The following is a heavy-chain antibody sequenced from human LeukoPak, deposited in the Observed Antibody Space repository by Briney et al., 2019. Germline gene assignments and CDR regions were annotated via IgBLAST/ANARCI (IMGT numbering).Heavy chain of an antibody. Sequence: ASVKVSCKASGYTFTSYAMNWVRQAPGQGLEWMGWINTNTGNPTYAQGFTGRFVFSLDTSVSTAYLQISSLKAEDTAVYYCARGVPELPNPDWFDPWGQGTLVTVSS. CDR2: INTNTGNP. CDR3: ARGVPELPNPDWFDP. J-gene: IGHJ5*02. V-gene: IGHV7-4-1*02. CDR1: GYTFTSYA. D-gene: IGHD1-26*01.